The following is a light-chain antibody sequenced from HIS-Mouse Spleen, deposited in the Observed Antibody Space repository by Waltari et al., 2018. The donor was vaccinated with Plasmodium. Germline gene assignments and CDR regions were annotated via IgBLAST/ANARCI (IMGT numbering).Light chain of an antibody. J-gene: IGKJ2*01. V-gene: IGKV1-39*01. CDR3: QQSHT. Sequence: DIQMTQYPSSLSASVGDRVTITCRESQSISSYLNWYQQKPGKDPKLLIYAASRLQSGVPSRFSGSGSGLDFSLTISSLQPEDFATYYCQQSHTFGQGTKLEIK. CDR1: QSISSY. CDR2: AAS.